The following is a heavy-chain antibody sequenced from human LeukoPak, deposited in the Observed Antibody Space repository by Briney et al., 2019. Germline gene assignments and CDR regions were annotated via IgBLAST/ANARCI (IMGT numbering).Heavy chain of an antibody. CDR2: SNHSGNT. Sequence: SETLSLTCAVYGGSFRGYYWSWIRQTPGNGLEWIGESNHSGNTRYNPSLRGRVTISVDTSKNQMSLKVTSVTAADTAVYYCARRQIAVAGTRDAFDIWGQGTMVTVSS. CDR1: GGSFRGYY. V-gene: IGHV4-34*01. CDR3: ARRQIAVAGTRDAFDI. D-gene: IGHD6-19*01. J-gene: IGHJ3*02.